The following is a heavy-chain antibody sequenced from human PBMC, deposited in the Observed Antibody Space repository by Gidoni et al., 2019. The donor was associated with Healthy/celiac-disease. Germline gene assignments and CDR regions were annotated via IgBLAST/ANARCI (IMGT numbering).Heavy chain of an antibody. Sequence: QVQLQESGPGLVKPSETLSLTCTVSGGSISSYYWSWIRQPPGKGLEWIGYIYYSGSTNYNPSLKSRVTISVDTSKNQFSLKLSSVTAADTAVYYWAREGRVTMTPAGRGAFDIWGQGTMVTVSS. J-gene: IGHJ3*02. D-gene: IGHD3-22*01. CDR1: GGSISSYY. V-gene: IGHV4-59*01. CDR3: AREGRVTMTPAGRGAFDI. CDR2: IYYSGST.